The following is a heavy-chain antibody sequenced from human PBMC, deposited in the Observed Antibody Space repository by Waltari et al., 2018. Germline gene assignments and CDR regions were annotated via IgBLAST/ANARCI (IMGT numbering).Heavy chain of an antibody. CDR1: GFTFNNYG. J-gene: IGHJ6*02. CDR3: ARGGYCSSTSCYQYNYGLDV. CDR2: IGYDGSNK. D-gene: IGHD2-2*01. V-gene: IGHV3-33*01. Sequence: QVQLVESGGGVVQPGRSLRLSCAASGFTFNNYGMHWVRQAPGKGLEWVALIGYDGSNKYYAGSVKGRFTSSRDNSKNTLYLQMKSLRAEDTAVYYCARGGYCSSTSCYQYNYGLDVWGQGTTVTVSS.